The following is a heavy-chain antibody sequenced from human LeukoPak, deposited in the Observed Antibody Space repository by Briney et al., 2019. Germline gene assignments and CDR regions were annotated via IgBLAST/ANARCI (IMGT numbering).Heavy chain of an antibody. V-gene: IGHV3-66*04. D-gene: IGHD6-6*01. CDR2: IYSGGST. CDR3: ARQSSSSVVYYYYYYMDV. CDR1: GFTVSSNY. J-gene: IGHJ6*03. Sequence: PGGSLRLSCAASGFTVSSNYMSWVRQAPGKGLEWVSVIYSGGSTYYADSVRGRFTISRDNSKNTLYLQMNSLRAEDTAVYYCARQSSSSVVYYYYYYMDVWGKGTTVTVSS.